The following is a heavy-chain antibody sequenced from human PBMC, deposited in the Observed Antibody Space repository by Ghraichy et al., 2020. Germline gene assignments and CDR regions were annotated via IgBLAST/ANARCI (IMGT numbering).Heavy chain of an antibody. V-gene: IGHV4-39*07. J-gene: IGHJ2*01. CDR1: GGSFSSSSFY. CDR2: IYYTGIT. CDR3: ARAYSSSWVYGYFDL. D-gene: IGHD6-13*01. Sequence: SQTLSLTCDVSGGSFSSSSFYWGWIRQPPGKGLEWIGNIYYTGITYYNPFLKSRVTMSVDTSKSQFSLELNSVTAADTAEYYCARAYSSSWVYGYFDLWGRGTVVTVSS.